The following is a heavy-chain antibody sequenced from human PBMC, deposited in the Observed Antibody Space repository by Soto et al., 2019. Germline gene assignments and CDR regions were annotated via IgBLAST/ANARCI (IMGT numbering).Heavy chain of an antibody. CDR2: ISGTGSYT. V-gene: IGHV3-11*06. CDR1: GFTFSDYY. CDR3: ARAPTGRYDFWSGSNYYHYGMDV. D-gene: IGHD3-3*01. Sequence: PGGSLRLSCAVSGFTFSDYYMSWIRQAPGKGLEWLSYISGTGSYTNYADSVKGRFTISRDNAKNSLYLQMNSLRAEDTAMYYCARAPTGRYDFWSGSNYYHYGMDVWGQGTTVPVSS. J-gene: IGHJ6*02.